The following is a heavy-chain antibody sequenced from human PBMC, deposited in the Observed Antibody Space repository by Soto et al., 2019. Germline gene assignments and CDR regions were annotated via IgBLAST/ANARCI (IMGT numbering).Heavy chain of an antibody. CDR2: ISYDGSNK. CDR1: GFTFSSYG. V-gene: IGHV3-30*18. Sequence: QVQLVESGGGVVQPGRSLRLSCAASGFTFSSYGMHWVRQAPGKGLEWVAVISYDGSNKYYADSVKGRFTISRDNSKNTLYLQMNSLRAEDTAVYYCAKDQGGYSSGSDYWGQGTLVTVSS. J-gene: IGHJ4*02. D-gene: IGHD5-18*01. CDR3: AKDQGGYSSGSDY.